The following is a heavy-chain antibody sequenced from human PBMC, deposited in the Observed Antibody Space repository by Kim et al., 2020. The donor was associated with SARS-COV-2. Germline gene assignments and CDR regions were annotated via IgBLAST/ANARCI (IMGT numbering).Heavy chain of an antibody. J-gene: IGHJ4*02. CDR1: GFTFSGSA. D-gene: IGHD4-17*01. CDR2: IGSKANSYAT. V-gene: IGHV3-73*01. CDR3: TKLDDYGDRRFDS. Sequence: VGSLRLSCAASGFTFSGSAMHWVRQASGKGLEWVARIGSKANSYATAYAASVKGRFTISRDDSKNTAYLQMNSLKTEDTAVYYCTKLDDYGDRRFDSWGQGTLVTVSS.